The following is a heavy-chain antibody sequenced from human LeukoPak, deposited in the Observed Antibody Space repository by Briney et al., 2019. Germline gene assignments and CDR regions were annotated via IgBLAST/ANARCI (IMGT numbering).Heavy chain of an antibody. CDR1: GFXXXTYS. V-gene: IGHV3-21*01. D-gene: IGHD3-10*01. CDR3: ARVALVSGPSYGSESEAADY. J-gene: IGHJ4*02. Sequence: GFXXXTYSMNWVRQAPGKGLEWVSSISSSYIYYADSVRGRFTISRDNPKNSLYLQMNSLRAEDTAVYYCARVALVSGPSYGSESEAADYWGQGTLVTVSS. CDR2: ISSSYI.